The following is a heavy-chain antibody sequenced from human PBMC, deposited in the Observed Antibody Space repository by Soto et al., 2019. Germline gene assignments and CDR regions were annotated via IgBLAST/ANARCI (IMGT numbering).Heavy chain of an antibody. D-gene: IGHD6-13*01. CDR2: IIPIFGTA. CDR3: AKENGYSSSWFEFDY. Sequence: GASVKVSCKASGGTFSSYAISWVRQAPGQGLEWMGEIIPIFGTANYAQKFQGRVTITADESTSTAYMELSSLRSEDTAVYYCAKENGYSSSWFEFDYWGQGTLVTVSS. V-gene: IGHV1-69*13. J-gene: IGHJ4*02. CDR1: GGTFSSYA.